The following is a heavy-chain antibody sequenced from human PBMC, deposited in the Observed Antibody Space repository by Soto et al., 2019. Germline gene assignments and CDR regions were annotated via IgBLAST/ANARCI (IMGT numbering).Heavy chain of an antibody. CDR2: SNSDGSST. J-gene: IGHJ5*02. V-gene: IGHV3-74*01. CDR3: ASYYYNLNNCYSHNWFDP. Sequence: GGALRLSCAASGFTFRDYWMHWIRQAPGKGLVWVSGSNSDGSSTSYADSVKGRFTISRDNAKNTLYLQMSRLRDDDTAVYYCASYYYNLNNCYSHNWFDPWGQGTLVTVSS. CDR1: GFTFRDYW. D-gene: IGHD3-10*01.